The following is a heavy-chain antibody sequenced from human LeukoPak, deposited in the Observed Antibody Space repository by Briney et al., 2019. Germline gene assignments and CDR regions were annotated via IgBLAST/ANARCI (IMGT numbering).Heavy chain of an antibody. CDR3: ARRRDSGSLQHFDY. CDR1: GYTFTSYD. D-gene: IGHD1-26*01. J-gene: IGHJ4*02. CDR2: MNPNSGNT. V-gene: IGHV1-8*03. Sequence: PRASVKVSCKASGYTFTSYDINWVRQATGQGLEWMGWMNPNSGNTGYAQKFQGRVTITRNTSISTAYMELSSLRSEDTAVYYCARRRDSGSLQHFDYWGQGTLVTVSS.